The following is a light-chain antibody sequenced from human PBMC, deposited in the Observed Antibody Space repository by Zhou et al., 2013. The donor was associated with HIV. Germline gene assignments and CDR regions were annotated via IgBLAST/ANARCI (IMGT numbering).Light chain of an antibody. CDR2: AAS. Sequence: DIQMTQSPSTLSASVGDRVTITCRASHSISSWLAWYQQKAGKAPKLLIYAASTLQSGVPSRFSGSASGTNFTLTISSLQPEDVATYYCQKYNSAPLTFGGGTKVEIK. CDR3: QKYNSAPLT. CDR1: HSISSW. J-gene: IGKJ4*01. V-gene: IGKV1-5*01.